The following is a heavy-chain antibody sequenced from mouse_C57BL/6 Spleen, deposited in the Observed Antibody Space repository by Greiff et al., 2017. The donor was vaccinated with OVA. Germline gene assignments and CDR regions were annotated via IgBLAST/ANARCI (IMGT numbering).Heavy chain of an antibody. D-gene: IGHD2-12*01. CDR1: GYAFSSSW. CDR3: DRGEVCYLAIGY. J-gene: IGHJ3*01. Sequence: VQLQQSGPELVKPGASVTISCKASGYAFSSSWMNWVKQRPGQGLEWIGRIYPGDGDTAYNGKFKGKATLTADKSSSTAYMHLSSLTSEDSAVYFGDRGEVCYLAIGYWGQGTPVTVSA. CDR2: IYPGDGDT. V-gene: IGHV1-82*01.